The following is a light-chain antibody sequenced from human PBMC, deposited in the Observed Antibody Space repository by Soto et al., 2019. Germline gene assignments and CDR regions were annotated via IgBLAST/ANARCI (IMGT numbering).Light chain of an antibody. J-gene: IGLJ2*01. Sequence: QSVLTQPPSASGSPGQRVTISCSGSSSNIGSYNVYCYYQHPRTAPQLLIYRNNKRPSGVPARFSGSTSCASAALAISGLRSEEEADYYCAAWDASRSGTVFGGGTKLTVL. CDR1: SSNIGSYN. CDR2: RNN. CDR3: AAWDASRSGTV. V-gene: IGLV1-47*01.